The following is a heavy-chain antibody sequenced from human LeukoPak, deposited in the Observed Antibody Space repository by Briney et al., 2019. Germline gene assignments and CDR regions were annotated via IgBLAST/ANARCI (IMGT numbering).Heavy chain of an antibody. Sequence: PGGSLTLSCAVSGFTVSSNYMSWVRQAPGKGLEWVSIIYSGGSTYYADSVKGRFTISRDNSKNTVYLQMSSLRAEDTAVYYCARGAPIVVVDWGQGTLVTVSS. CDR3: ARGAPIVVVD. J-gene: IGHJ4*02. CDR2: IYSGGST. V-gene: IGHV3-53*01. CDR1: GFTVSSNY. D-gene: IGHD2-15*01.